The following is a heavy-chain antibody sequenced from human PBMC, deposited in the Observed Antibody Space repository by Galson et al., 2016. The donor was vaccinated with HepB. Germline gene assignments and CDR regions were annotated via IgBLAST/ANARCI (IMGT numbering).Heavy chain of an antibody. CDR3: AKDPGPGHYDFWSGYYPFDY. V-gene: IGHV3-13*01. CDR2: IGTAPGDT. J-gene: IGHJ4*02. D-gene: IGHD3-3*01. Sequence: SLRLSCAASGFSFSLYDMHWVRQVTGKGLEWVSAIGTAPGDTNYLDSVKGRFTISRENADNSLYLQMNSLRPGDTAVYYCAKDPGPGHYDFWSGYYPFDYWGQGTPVTVSS. CDR1: GFSFSLYD.